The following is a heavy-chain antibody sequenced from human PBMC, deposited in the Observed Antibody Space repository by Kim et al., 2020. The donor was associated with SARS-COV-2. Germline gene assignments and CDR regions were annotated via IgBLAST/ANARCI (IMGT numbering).Heavy chain of an antibody. CDR2: IYYSGST. CDR1: GGSISSYY. J-gene: IGHJ6*02. V-gene: IGHV4-59*01. D-gene: IGHD3-10*01. CDR3: ARESQNVLLWFGESNGMDV. Sequence: SETLSLTCTVSGGSISSYYWSWIRQPPGKGLEWIGYIYYSGSTNYNPSLKSRVTISVDTSKNQFSLKLSSVTAADTAVYYCARESQNVLLWFGESNGMDVWGQGTTATVSS.